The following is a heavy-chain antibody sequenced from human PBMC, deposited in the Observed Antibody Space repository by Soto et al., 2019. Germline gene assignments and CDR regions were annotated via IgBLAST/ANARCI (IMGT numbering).Heavy chain of an antibody. CDR1: GYTFTNYA. Sequence: GASVKVSCKASGYTFTNYAMHWVRQAPGQRLEWMGWINAGNGNTKYSQKFQGRVTITRDTSASTAYMELSSLRSDDTAVYYCAREGQAPYYYYGMDVWGQGTAVTVSS. V-gene: IGHV1-3*01. J-gene: IGHJ6*02. CDR2: INAGNGNT. CDR3: AREGQAPYYYYGMDV.